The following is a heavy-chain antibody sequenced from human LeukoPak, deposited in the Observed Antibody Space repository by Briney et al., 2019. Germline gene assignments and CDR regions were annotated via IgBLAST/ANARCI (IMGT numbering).Heavy chain of an antibody. CDR3: ATNLGIWFDKNNT. V-gene: IGHV1-24*01. D-gene: IGHD3-10*01. CDR1: GYTLTDVS. Sequence: ASVKVSCKVSGYTLTDVSMHWVRQAPGKGLEWMGGFDPEDGETIYAQTFQGRVTMTEDTSTDTAYMELSSLRSEDTAVYYCATNLGIWFDKNNTWGQGTLVTVSS. J-gene: IGHJ4*02. CDR2: FDPEDGET.